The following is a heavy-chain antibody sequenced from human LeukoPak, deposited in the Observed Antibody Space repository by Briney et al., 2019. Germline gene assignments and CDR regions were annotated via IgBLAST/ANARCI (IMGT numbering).Heavy chain of an antibody. Sequence: NPSETLPLTCTVSGGSISSYYWSWIRQPPGKGLEWIGYIYYSGSTNYNPSLKSRVTISVDTSKNQFSLKLSSVTAADTAVYYCARDSGFLDYWGQGTLVTVSS. CDR1: GGSISSYY. J-gene: IGHJ4*02. CDR3: ARDSGFLDY. V-gene: IGHV4-59*01. D-gene: IGHD3-22*01. CDR2: IYYSGST.